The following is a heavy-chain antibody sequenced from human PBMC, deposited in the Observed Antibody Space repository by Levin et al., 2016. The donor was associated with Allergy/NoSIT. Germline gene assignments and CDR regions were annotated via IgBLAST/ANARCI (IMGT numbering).Heavy chain of an antibody. Sequence: WIRQPPGKGLDWVAVISYDGSNKYYADSVKGRFTISRDNSKNRLYVQMNSLRPEDTAVYYCAKSVKGGNCGGDCYDYYYYGMDVWGQGTTVTVSS. CDR3: AKSVKGGNCGGDCYDYYYYGMDV. D-gene: IGHD2-21*02. CDR2: ISYDGSNK. J-gene: IGHJ6*02. V-gene: IGHV3-30*18.